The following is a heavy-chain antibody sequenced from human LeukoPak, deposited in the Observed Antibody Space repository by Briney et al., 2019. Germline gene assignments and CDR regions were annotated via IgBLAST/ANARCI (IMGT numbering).Heavy chain of an antibody. D-gene: IGHD3-10*01. V-gene: IGHV3-23*01. CDR3: AKDLGDFTYYYGSGTYYSASDY. CDR1: GFTFSSYA. J-gene: IGHJ4*02. CDR2: ISGSGGST. Sequence: PGGSLRLSCAASGFTFSSYAMSWVRQAPGKGLEWVSAISGSGGSTYYADSVKGRFTISRDNSKNTLYLQMNSLRAEDTAVYYCAKDLGDFTYYYGSGTYYSASDYWGQGTLVTVSS.